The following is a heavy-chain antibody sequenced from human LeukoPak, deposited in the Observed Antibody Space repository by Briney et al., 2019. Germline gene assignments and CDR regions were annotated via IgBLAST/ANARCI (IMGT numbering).Heavy chain of an antibody. J-gene: IGHJ2*01. CDR3: AKTGPYDSSGYYYGSYWYFDL. V-gene: IGHV3-9*01. Sequence: PGGSLRLSCAASGFTFSSYGMPWVRQAPGKGLEWVSGISWNSGSIGYADSVKGRFTISRDNAKNSLYLQMNSLRAEDTALYYCAKTGPYDSSGYYYGSYWYFDLWGRGTLVTVSS. D-gene: IGHD3-22*01. CDR2: ISWNSGSI. CDR1: GFTFSSYG.